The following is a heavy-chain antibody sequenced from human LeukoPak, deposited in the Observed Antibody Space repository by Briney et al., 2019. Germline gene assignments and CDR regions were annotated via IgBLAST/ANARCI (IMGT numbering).Heavy chain of an antibody. CDR2: ISSRRSTR. CDR3: AREAEYGDYGFDY. Sequence: PGGSLRLSCAASGFTFSSYEMNWVRQALGKGREWVSYISSRRSTRYYADSVKGRFTISRDNAKNSLYLQMNSLRAEDTAMYYCAREAEYGDYGFDYWGQGTLVTVSS. CDR1: GFTFSSYE. V-gene: IGHV3-48*03. D-gene: IGHD4-17*01. J-gene: IGHJ4*02.